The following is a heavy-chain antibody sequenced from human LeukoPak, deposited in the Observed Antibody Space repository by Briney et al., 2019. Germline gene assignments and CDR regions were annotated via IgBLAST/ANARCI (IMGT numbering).Heavy chain of an antibody. CDR3: ARVYYGSGSPTRPYYFDY. CDR1: GFTFDDYA. D-gene: IGHD3-10*01. Sequence: GGSLRLSCAASGFTFDDYAMHWVRQAPGKGLEWVSGISWNSGSIGYADSVKGRFTISRDNAKNSLYLQMNSLRAEDTAVYYCARVYYGSGSPTRPYYFDYWGQGTLVTVSS. J-gene: IGHJ4*02. CDR2: ISWNSGSI. V-gene: IGHV3-9*01.